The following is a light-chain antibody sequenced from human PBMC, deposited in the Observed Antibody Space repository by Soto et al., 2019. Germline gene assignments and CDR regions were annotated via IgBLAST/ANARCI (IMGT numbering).Light chain of an antibody. CDR2: TDN. CDR3: AAWDASLNGWV. J-gene: IGLJ3*02. V-gene: IGLV1-44*01. CDR1: TSNVGGNA. Sequence: QSVLTQPPSASGTPGQRVTISCSGSTSNVGGNAVNWYPQLPGMAPKVLIYTDNQRPSGVADRFSGSKSGTSASLAIGGLQSEYEAYYYCAAWDASLNGWVFGGGTKLTVL.